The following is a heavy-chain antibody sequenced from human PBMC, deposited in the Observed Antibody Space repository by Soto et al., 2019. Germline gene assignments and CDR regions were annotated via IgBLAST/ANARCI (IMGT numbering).Heavy chain of an antibody. CDR1: GYTFTGYY. D-gene: IGHD6-19*01. V-gene: IGHV1-2*02. CDR2: INPNSGGT. CDR3: ARDRRVSGWYAHKDYYGMDV. J-gene: IGHJ6*02. Sequence: QVQLVQSGAEVKKPGASVKVSCKASGYTFTGYYMHWVRQAPGQGLEWMGWINPNSGGTNYAQKFQGRVTMTRDTSISTAYMELSRLRSDDTAVYYCARDRRVSGWYAHKDYYGMDVWGQGTTVTVSS.